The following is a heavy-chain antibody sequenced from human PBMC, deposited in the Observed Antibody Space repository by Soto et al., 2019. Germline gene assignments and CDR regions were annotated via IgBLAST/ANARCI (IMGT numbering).Heavy chain of an antibody. Sequence: QLQLQESGSGLVKPSQTLSLTCAVSGGSISSGGYSWSWIRQPPGKGLEWIGYIYHSGSTYYNPSLKSRVTISVDRSKNQFSLKLSSVTAADTAVYYCARVAHDYSNYVSGPNDYWGQGTLVTVSS. CDR3: ARVAHDYSNYVSGPNDY. V-gene: IGHV4-30-2*01. J-gene: IGHJ4*02. D-gene: IGHD4-4*01. CDR1: GGSISSGGYS. CDR2: IYHSGST.